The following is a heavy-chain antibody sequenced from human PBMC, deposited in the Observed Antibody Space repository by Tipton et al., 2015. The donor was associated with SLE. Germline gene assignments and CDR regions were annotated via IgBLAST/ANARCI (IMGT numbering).Heavy chain of an antibody. Sequence: SLRLSCAASGFSFSTYTMHWLRQAPGKGLEWVAVISYDGNNEFYAESVKGRLTISRDNSKNTLYLQMNSLTAEDTAVYYCASPDSGSYYYYGMDVWGQGTTVTVSS. CDR2: ISYDGNNE. V-gene: IGHV3-30-3*01. D-gene: IGHD1-26*01. CDR3: ASPDSGSYYYYGMDV. CDR1: GFSFSTYT. J-gene: IGHJ6*02.